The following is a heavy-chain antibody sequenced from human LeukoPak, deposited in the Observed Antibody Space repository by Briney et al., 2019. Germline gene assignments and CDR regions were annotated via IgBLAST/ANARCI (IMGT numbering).Heavy chain of an antibody. CDR3: AKGYCSSTSCYRALGNWFDP. Sequence: GGSLRLSCAASGFTFNNYAMHWVRQAPGKGLEWVSAISGSGGSTYYADSVKGRFTISRDNSKNTLYLQMNSLRAEDTAVYYCAKGYCSSTSCYRALGNWFDPWGQGTLVTVSS. CDR1: GFTFNNYA. V-gene: IGHV3-23*01. D-gene: IGHD2-2*02. CDR2: ISGSGGST. J-gene: IGHJ5*02.